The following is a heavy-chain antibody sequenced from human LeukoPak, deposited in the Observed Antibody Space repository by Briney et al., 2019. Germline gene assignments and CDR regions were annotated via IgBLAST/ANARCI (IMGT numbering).Heavy chain of an antibody. CDR1: GLTFSSYA. CDR3: AKADHYYDFWSGYRTNWFDP. CDR2: ISGSGGST. V-gene: IGHV3-23*01. Sequence: GGSLRLSCAASGLTFSSYAMSWVRQAPGKGLEWVSAISGSGGSTYYADSVKGRFTISRDNSKNTLYLQMNSLRAEDTAVYYCAKADHYYDFWSGYRTNWFDPWGQGTLVTVSS. J-gene: IGHJ5*02. D-gene: IGHD3-3*01.